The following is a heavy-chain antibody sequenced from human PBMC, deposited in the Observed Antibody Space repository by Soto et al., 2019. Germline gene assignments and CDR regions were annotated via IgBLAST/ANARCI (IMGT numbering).Heavy chain of an antibody. Sequence: EVQLVESGGGLVQPGGSLRLSCAASGFTFSSFWMTWVRQAPGKGLEWVANIKQDGSERYYVDSVSGRFTISRDNAKNSVYLQMISLRAEDTAVYYCARLNANCFTTPCYVCGQRTLVTDS. D-gene: IGHD2-2*01. CDR3: ARLNANCFTTPCYV. V-gene: IGHV3-7*01. CDR2: IKQDGSER. J-gene: IGHJ4*02. CDR1: GFTFSSFW.